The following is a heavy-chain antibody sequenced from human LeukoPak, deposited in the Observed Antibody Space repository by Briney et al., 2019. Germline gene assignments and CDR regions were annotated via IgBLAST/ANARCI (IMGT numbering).Heavy chain of an antibody. CDR3: ARRTHSSSWYKGFSWFDP. CDR2: INHSGST. CDR1: GGSFSGYY. J-gene: IGHJ5*02. Sequence: PSETLSLTCAVYGGSFSGYYWSWIRQPPGKGLEWIGEINHSGSTNYNPSLKSRVTISVDTSKNQFSLKLSSVTATDTAVYYCARRTHSSSWYKGFSWFDPWGQGTLVTVSS. D-gene: IGHD6-13*01. V-gene: IGHV4-34*01.